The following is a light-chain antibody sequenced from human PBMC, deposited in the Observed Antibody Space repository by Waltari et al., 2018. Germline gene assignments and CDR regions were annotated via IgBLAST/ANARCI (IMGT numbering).Light chain of an antibody. Sequence: FMLTQPHSVSESPGKTVTISCTRSSGSLASNYVQWYQQRPGSAPTTVIYEDNQRPSGVPDRFSGSIDSSSNSASLTISGLKTEDEADYYCQSYDSSNPWVFGGGTKLTVL. V-gene: IGLV6-57*03. CDR1: SGSLASNY. CDR3: QSYDSSNPWV. J-gene: IGLJ3*02. CDR2: EDN.